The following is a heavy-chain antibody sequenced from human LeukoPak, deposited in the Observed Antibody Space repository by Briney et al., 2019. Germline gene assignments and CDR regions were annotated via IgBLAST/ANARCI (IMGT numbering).Heavy chain of an antibody. CDR3: ARSGTMVRGAFGY. D-gene: IGHD3-10*01. V-gene: IGHV3-21*01. CDR2: ISSSSSYI. J-gene: IGHJ4*02. Sequence: PGGSLRLSCAASGFTFSSYSMNWVRQAPGKGLEWVSSISSSSSYIYYADSVKGRFTISRDNAKNSLYLQMNSLRAEDTAVYYCARSGTMVRGAFGYWGQGTLVTVSS. CDR1: GFTFSSYS.